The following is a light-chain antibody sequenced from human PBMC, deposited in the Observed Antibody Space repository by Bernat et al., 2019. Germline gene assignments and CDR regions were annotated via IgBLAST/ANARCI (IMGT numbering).Light chain of an antibody. CDR1: QSVSSY. Sequence: EIVLTQSPATLSLSPGERATLSCRASQSVSSYLSWYQHIPGQAPRLLIYDASNTATGIPTRFSGSVSGTDFTLTISSLEPEDFAVYYCQQRSNLPLTFGGGTKVENK. CDR3: QQRSNLPLT. V-gene: IGKV3-11*01. J-gene: IGKJ4*01. CDR2: DAS.